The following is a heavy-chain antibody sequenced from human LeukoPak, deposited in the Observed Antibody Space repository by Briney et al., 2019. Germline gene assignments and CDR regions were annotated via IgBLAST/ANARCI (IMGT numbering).Heavy chain of an antibody. CDR3: AHRRPYNNYCFDS. V-gene: IGHV2-5*02. CDR1: GFSLHSHGMG. D-gene: IGHD1-1*01. Sequence: SGPTLVKPTQTLTLTCTFSGFSLHSHGMGVGWIRQPPGKALEWLALIYWDDDKRYSPSLKSRLTITMDTSKNQVILTMTNVDPVDTATYFCAHRRPYNNYCFDSWGHGILVTVSS. J-gene: IGHJ4*01. CDR2: IYWDDDK.